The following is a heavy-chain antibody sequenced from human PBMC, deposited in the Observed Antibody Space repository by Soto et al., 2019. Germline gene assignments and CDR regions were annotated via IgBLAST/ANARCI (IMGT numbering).Heavy chain of an antibody. V-gene: IGHV1-69*13. CDR3: AKVRYSSPMGYYYGMDV. J-gene: IGHJ6*02. Sequence: ASVKVSCKASRVAFSKFIVTWVRQAPGLGLEWVGGIIPIFGTANYAQKFQGRVTITAGESTSTSYMEVNNLRSEDTAVYYCAKVRYSSPMGYYYGMDVWGQGTTVTVSS. CDR2: IIPIFGTA. D-gene: IGHD6-19*01. CDR1: RVAFSKFI.